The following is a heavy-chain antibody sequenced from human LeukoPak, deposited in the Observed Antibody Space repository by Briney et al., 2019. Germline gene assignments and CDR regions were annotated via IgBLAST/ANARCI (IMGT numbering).Heavy chain of an antibody. V-gene: IGHV3-30*02. CDR3: VKGGSSSHNWFDP. CDR1: GFTFSDFG. Sequence: GSLRLSCAASGFTFSDFGMRWVRQAPGKGLEWVAFIRNDGSNDYYPDSVKGRFTISRDNSRTTLYLQMHSLRIEDTAVYYCVKGGSSSHNWFDPWGQGILVTVSS. CDR2: IRNDGSND. J-gene: IGHJ5*02. D-gene: IGHD6-13*01.